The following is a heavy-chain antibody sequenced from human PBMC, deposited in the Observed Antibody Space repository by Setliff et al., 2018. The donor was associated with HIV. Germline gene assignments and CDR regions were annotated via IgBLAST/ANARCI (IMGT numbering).Heavy chain of an antibody. CDR1: GFTFDDYA. Sequence: GGSLRLSCAASGFTFDDYAMHWVRQAPGKGLEWVSGISWNSGSIGYVDSVKGRFAISRDNAKNSLNLEMNSLRAEDTAIYYCASSRPPDDSSGYLDHWGQGTLVTVSS. J-gene: IGHJ4*01. CDR3: ASSRPPDDSSGYLDH. CDR2: ISWNSGSI. D-gene: IGHD3-22*01. V-gene: IGHV3-9*01.